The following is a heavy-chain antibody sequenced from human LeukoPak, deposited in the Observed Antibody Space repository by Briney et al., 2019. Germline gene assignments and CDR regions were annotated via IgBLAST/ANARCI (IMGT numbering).Heavy chain of an antibody. J-gene: IGHJ4*02. D-gene: IGHD3-10*01. CDR2: ISGSGGST. Sequence: GGSLRLSCAASGFTFSSYAMSWVRQAPGKGLEWVSAISGSGGSTYYADSVKGRFTISRDNSKNTLYLQMNSLRAEDTAVYYCAKDLRPLYYYGSGSYSYFDYWGQGTLVTVSS. CDR3: AKDLRPLYYYGSGSYSYFDY. CDR1: GFTFSSYA. V-gene: IGHV3-23*01.